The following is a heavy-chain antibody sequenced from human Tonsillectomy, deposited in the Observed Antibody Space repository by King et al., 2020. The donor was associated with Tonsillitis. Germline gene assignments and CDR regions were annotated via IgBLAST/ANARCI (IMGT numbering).Heavy chain of an antibody. D-gene: IGHD3-9*01. CDR1: GYSISSGHN. CDR3: ASRQTDYDVLTGYYVTYYFDY. J-gene: IGHJ4*02. Sequence: VQLQESGPGLVKPSETLSLTCAVSGYSISSGHNWGWIRQPPGKGLEWIGSMYHGGSTYYNPSLKSRVTISVDTSKNQISLKLSSVTAADTAIYYCASRQTDYDVLTGYYVTYYFDYWGQGTLVTVSS. V-gene: IGHV4-38-2*01. CDR2: MYHGGST.